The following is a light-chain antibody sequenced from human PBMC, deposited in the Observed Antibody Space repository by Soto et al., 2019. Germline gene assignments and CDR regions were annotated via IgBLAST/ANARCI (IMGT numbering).Light chain of an antibody. J-gene: IGKJ1*01. Sequence: EIVMTQSPATLSVSPGERATLSCRASQSVSSNLAWYQQKPGQAPRLLIYGASTRAAGIPARFSGSGSGTEFTLPLSSLQSEDFAVYYCQQYKNWPTWTFGQGTKVEIK. V-gene: IGKV3-15*01. CDR1: QSVSSN. CDR3: QQYKNWPTWT. CDR2: GAS.